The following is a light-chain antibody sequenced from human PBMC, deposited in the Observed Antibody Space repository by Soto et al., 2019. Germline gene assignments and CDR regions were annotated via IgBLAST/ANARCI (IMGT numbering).Light chain of an antibody. CDR2: GAS. CDR3: QQCGSYPWT. J-gene: IGKJ1*01. Sequence: EIPLTQSPATLSLSPGERGTVTCCASQSVSSYLAWYQQKPGQAPRLLIYGASNRATGIPDRFSGSGSGTAVTLSISSLQSDDFAWYYCQQCGSYPWTFGQGTKVDIK. V-gene: IGKV3-20*01. CDR1: QSVSSY.